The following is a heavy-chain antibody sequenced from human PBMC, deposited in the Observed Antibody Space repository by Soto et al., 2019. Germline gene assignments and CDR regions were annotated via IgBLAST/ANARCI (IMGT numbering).Heavy chain of an antibody. J-gene: IGHJ4*02. D-gene: IGHD3-10*01. CDR1: GYTFTSYY. CDR2: INPSGGST. V-gene: IGHV1-46*01. CDR3: ARDLKSTMVRGVLDY. Sequence: ASVKVSCKASGYTFTSYYMHWVRQAPGQGLEWMGIINPSGGSTSYAQKFQGRVTMTRDTSTSTVYMELSSLRSEDTAVYYCARDLKSTMVRGVLDYWGQGTLVTVSS.